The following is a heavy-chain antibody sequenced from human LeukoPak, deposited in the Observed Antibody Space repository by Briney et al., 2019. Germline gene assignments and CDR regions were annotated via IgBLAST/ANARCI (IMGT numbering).Heavy chain of an antibody. Sequence: GGSLRLSCAASGFTFSSYWMSWVRQAPGKGLEWVANIKQDGSEKYYVDSVKGRFTISRDNAKNSLYLQMNSLRAEDTAVYYCARDLIRITMVRGVIINYYYYGMDVWGQGTTVTVSS. CDR3: ARDLIRITMVRGVIINYYYYGMDV. D-gene: IGHD3-10*01. V-gene: IGHV3-7*01. J-gene: IGHJ6*02. CDR1: GFTFSSYW. CDR2: IKQDGSEK.